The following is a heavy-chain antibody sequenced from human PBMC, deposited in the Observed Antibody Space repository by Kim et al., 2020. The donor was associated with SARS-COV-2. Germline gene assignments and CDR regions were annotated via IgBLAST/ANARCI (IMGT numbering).Heavy chain of an antibody. V-gene: IGHV1-46*01. D-gene: IGHD3-22*01. J-gene: IGHJ4*02. CDR3: ARQFTMIVEGNFDY. Sequence: AQKFQGRVTMTRDTSTSTVYMELSSLRSEDTAVYYCARQFTMIVEGNFDYWGQGTLVTVSS.